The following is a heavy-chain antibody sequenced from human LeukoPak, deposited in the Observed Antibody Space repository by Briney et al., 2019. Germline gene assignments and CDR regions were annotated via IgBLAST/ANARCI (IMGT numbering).Heavy chain of an antibody. D-gene: IGHD6-13*01. J-gene: IGHJ5*02. CDR1: GFTLSSYS. CDR2: ISSSSSYI. V-gene: IGHV3-21*01. CDR3: ARDRWGSSWSNWLDP. Sequence: GGSLRLSCAASGFTLSSYSMNWVRQAPGKGLEWVSSISSSSSYIYYADSVKGRFTISRDNAKNSLYLQMNSLRAEDTAVYYCARDRWGSSWSNWLDPWGQGTLVTVSS.